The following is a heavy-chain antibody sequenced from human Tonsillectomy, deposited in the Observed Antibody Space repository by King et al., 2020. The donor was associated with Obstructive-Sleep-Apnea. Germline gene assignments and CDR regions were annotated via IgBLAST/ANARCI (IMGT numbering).Heavy chain of an antibody. J-gene: IGHJ4*02. CDR2: IYYSGST. V-gene: IGHV4-59*01. CDR1: GGSISSYY. D-gene: IGHD5-24*01. Sequence: VQLQESGPGLVKPSETLSLTCIVSGGSISSYYWSWIRQPPGKGLEWIGYIYYSGSTNYNPSLKSRVTKSVDTSKNQFSLKLSSVTAADTAVYYCARDRVGRDGYNRFDYWGQGTLVTVSS. CDR3: ARDRVGRDGYNRFDY.